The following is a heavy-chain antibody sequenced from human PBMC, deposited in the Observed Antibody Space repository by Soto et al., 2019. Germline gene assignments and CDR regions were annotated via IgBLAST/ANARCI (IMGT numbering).Heavy chain of an antibody. CDR2: IKQDGTEK. CDR3: ARGDTPMITGMDSFDI. CDR1: GFTFSRYW. V-gene: IGHV3-7*01. D-gene: IGHD5-18*01. J-gene: IGHJ3*02. Sequence: GGSLRLSCAASGFTFSRYWMNWVRQAPGKGLEWVANIKQDGTEKNYVDSVKGRFTISRDNAKNSLYLQVDSLRAEDTAVYFCARGDTPMITGMDSFDIWGQGTLVTVS.